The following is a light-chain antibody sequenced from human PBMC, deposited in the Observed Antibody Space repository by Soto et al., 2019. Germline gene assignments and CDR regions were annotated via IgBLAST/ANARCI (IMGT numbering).Light chain of an antibody. V-gene: IGKV3D-20*02. J-gene: IGKJ1*01. CDR1: QSVTNSY. CDR2: GAS. CDR3: QQHSHWPPWT. Sequence: TVLTQSPGTLSLSPGERATLSCRASQSVTNSYLAWYQQKPGQAPRLLICGASNRATGIPDRFSGSGSGTDFTLTISRLEPEDFAVYYCQQHSHWPPWTFGQGTRVEIQ.